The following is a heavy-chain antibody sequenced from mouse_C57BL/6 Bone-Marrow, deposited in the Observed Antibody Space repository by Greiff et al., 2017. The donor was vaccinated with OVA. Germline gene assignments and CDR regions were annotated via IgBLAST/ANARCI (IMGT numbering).Heavy chain of an antibody. CDR3: AMGITTVVALYYYAMDY. V-gene: IGHV1-55*01. Sequence: QVQLQQPGAELVKPGASVKMSCKASGYTFTSYWITWVKQRPGQGLEWIGDIYPGSGSTNYNEKFKSKATLTVDTSSSTAYMQLSSLTSEDSAVYYCAMGITTVVALYYYAMDYWGQGTSVTVSS. D-gene: IGHD1-1*01. J-gene: IGHJ4*01. CDR1: GYTFTSYW. CDR2: IYPGSGST.